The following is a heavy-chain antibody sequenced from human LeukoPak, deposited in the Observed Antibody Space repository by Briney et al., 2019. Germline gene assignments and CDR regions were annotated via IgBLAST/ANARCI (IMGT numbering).Heavy chain of an antibody. CDR3: AKDRGYDNGWYVDY. V-gene: IGHV3-23*01. D-gene: IGHD6-13*01. CDR1: GFTFSSYA. Sequence: GGSLRLSCAASGFTFSSYAMNWVRQAPGKGLEWVSAISGSGGSTYYVDSVKGRFTISTDTSKNTLYLQMNSLRAEDTAVYYCAKDRGYDNGWYVDYWGQGTLVTVSS. CDR2: ISGSGGST. J-gene: IGHJ4*02.